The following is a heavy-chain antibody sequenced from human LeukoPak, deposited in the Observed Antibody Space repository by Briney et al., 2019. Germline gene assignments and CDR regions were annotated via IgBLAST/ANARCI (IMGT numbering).Heavy chain of an antibody. J-gene: IGHJ6*02. CDR1: GGSISSYY. CDR2: IYYSGST. Sequence: PSETLSLTCTVSGGSISSYYWSWIRQPPGKGLEWIGYIYYSGSTDYNPSLKSRVTISVDTSKNQFSLKLSSVTAADTAVYYCARLYGDYVPRGYYYYGMDVWGQGTTVTVSS. CDR3: ARLYGDYVPRGYYYYGMDV. D-gene: IGHD4-17*01. V-gene: IGHV4-59*01.